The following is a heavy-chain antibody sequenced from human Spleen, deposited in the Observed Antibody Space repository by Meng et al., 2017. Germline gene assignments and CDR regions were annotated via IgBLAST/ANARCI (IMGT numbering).Heavy chain of an antibody. V-gene: IGHV1-8*03. D-gene: IGHD6-13*01. Sequence: ASVKVSCKASGYTFTTYDINWVRQATGQGLEWMGRMNPSSGNTGFVPKFQGRVTITRNTSIGTAYMELSSLRSEDTAVYYCARGYSSSWYSDYYGMDVWGQGTTVTVSS. J-gene: IGHJ6*02. CDR1: GYTFTTYD. CDR3: ARGYSSSWYSDYYGMDV. CDR2: MNPSSGNT.